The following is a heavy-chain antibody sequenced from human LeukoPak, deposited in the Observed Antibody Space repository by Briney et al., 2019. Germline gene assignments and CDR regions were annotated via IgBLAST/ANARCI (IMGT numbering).Heavy chain of an antibody. CDR3: ARDFVRGYNEMGRGMDV. V-gene: IGHV1-18*01. CDR2: ISAYNGNT. Sequence: ASVKVSCKASGYTFTSYGISWVRQAPGQGLEWMGWISAYNGNTNYAQKLQGRVTMTTDTSTSTAYMELRSLRSDDTAVYYCARDFVRGYNEMGRGMDVWGQGTTVTVSS. D-gene: IGHD5-18*01. J-gene: IGHJ6*02. CDR1: GYTFTSYG.